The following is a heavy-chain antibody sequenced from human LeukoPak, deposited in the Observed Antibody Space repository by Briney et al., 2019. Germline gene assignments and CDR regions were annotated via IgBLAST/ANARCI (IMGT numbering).Heavy chain of an antibody. CDR1: GFTFSSYG. D-gene: IGHD6-13*01. J-gene: IGHJ4*02. V-gene: IGHV3-30*03. CDR2: ISYDGSNK. Sequence: GRSLRLSCAASGFTFSSYGMHWVRQAPGKGLEWVAVISYDGSNKYYADSVKGRFTISRDNSKNTLYLQLNSLRAEDTAVYYCATERDSSRTFDSWGQGTLVTVSS. CDR3: ATERDSSRTFDS.